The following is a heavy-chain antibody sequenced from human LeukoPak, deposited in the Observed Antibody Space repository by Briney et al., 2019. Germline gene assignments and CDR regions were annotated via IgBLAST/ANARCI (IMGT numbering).Heavy chain of an antibody. CDR3: AREVNSGYYDSGGYYYLRWFDP. CDR1: GGSISSYY. D-gene: IGHD3-22*01. Sequence: SETLSLTCTVSGGSISSYYWSWIRQPPGKGLEWIGYIYYSGSTNYNPSLKSRVTISVDTSKNQFSLKLSSVTAADTAVYYCAREVNSGYYDSGGYYYLRWFDPWGQGTLVTVSS. V-gene: IGHV4-59*01. CDR2: IYYSGST. J-gene: IGHJ5*02.